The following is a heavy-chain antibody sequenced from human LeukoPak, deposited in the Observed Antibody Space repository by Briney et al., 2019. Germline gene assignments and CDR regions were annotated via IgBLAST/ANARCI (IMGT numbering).Heavy chain of an antibody. CDR1: GFTFSNYW. CDR2: INEGGSEK. J-gene: IGHJ4*02. V-gene: IGHV3-7*01. Sequence: PGGSLRLSCAASGFTFSNYWMSWVRQVPGKGLEWVANINEGGSEKYYVDSVRGRFTISRDNAKKSLFLQMNGLRAEDTAVHYCARWANWGQGTLVTVSS. CDR3: ARWAN.